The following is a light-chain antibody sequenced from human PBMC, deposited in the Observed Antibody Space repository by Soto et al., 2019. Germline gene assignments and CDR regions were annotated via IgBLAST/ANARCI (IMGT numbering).Light chain of an antibody. CDR2: GAS. J-gene: IGKJ1*01. Sequence: EIVLTQSPGTLSLSPGERATLSCRASQSVSSSYLAWYQQKPGQSPMLLIYGASTRATGIPARFSGTGSGTEFTLTISRLQSEDFAVYYCQQHSKWPRTFGQGTKVDI. CDR1: QSVSSSY. V-gene: IGKV3-15*01. CDR3: QQHSKWPRT.